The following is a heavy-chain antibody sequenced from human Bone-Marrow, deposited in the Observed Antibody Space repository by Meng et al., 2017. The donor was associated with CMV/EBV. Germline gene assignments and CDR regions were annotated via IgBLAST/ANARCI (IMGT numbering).Heavy chain of an antibody. D-gene: IGHD2-2*01. CDR3: ARVPGYCSSTSCYHFDY. J-gene: IGHJ4*02. CDR1: GGTFSSYA. Sequence: SVKVSCKASGGTFSSYAISWVRQAPGQGLEWMGGIIPILGIANYAQKFQGRVTITADKSTSTAYMELSSLRSEDTAVYYCARVPGYCSSTSCYHFDYWGQGTLVTVSS. V-gene: IGHV1-69*10. CDR2: IIPILGIA.